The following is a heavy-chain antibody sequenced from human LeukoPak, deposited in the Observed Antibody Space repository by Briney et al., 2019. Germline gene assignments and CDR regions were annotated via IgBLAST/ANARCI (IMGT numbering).Heavy chain of an antibody. V-gene: IGHV1-18*01. CDR3: ARDKNYDDNSDPKYYFDY. D-gene: IGHD3-22*01. J-gene: IGHJ4*02. CDR2: ISAYKGYT. CDR1: GYSFTTYG. Sequence: ASVTVSFKASGYSFTTYGISWVRQAPGQGLEWLGWISAYKGYTDYAQKFQGRVTMTTDTSTSTAYMELGSLRSDDTAVYYCARDKNYDDNSDPKYYFDYWGQGTLVTVSS.